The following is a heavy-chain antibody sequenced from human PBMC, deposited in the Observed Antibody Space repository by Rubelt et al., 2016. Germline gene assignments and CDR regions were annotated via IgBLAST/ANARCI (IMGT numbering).Heavy chain of an antibody. J-gene: IGHJ4*02. CDR3: ARDSAGFDY. V-gene: IGHV4-59*01. Sequence: QVQLQESGPGLVKPSETLSLTCTVSGGSITTYYWSWIRQPPGKGLEWIGYISYTGSTKYSPSLKSRVAISVDTSKNQFSLRLSSVTAADTAVYFCARDSAGFDYWGQGTLVTVSS. CDR2: ISYTGST. D-gene: IGHD6-13*01. CDR1: GGSITTYY.